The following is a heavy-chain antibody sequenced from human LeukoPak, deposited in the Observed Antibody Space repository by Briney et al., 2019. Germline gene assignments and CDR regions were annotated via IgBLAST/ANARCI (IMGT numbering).Heavy chain of an antibody. CDR2: IIPIFGRA. J-gene: IGHJ4*02. V-gene: IGHV1-69*01. Sequence: GSSVKVSCKASGGTFSSYAISWVRQAPGQGLEWMGGIIPIFGRANYAQKFQGRVTITADESTSTAYMELSSLRPEDTAVYYCAREGLDEGDYWGQGTLVTVSS. CDR3: AREGLDEGDY. D-gene: IGHD3/OR15-3a*01. CDR1: GGTFSSYA.